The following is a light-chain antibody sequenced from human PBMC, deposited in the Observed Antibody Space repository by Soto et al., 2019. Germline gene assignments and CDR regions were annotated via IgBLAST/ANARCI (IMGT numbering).Light chain of an antibody. J-gene: IGKJ2*01. CDR3: MQATQSYT. Sequence: DIVLTQTRLSSPVTLGQPASISCRSSQSLVHIDGNTYFNWLQQRPGQTPRLLISKISNRFPGVPDRFSGSGAGTAFTLKISRVEAEDVGVYYCMQATQSYTFGQGTRLEIK. CDR1: QSLVHIDGNTY. CDR2: KIS. V-gene: IGKV2-24*01.